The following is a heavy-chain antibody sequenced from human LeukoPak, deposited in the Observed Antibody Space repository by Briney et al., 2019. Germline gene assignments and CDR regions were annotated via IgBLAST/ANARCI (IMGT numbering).Heavy chain of an antibody. CDR1: GGTFSSYA. Sequence: PRASVKVSCKASGGTFSSYAISWVRQAPGQGLEWMGRIIPILGIANYAQKFQGRVTITADKSTSTAYMELSSLRSEDTAVYYCARGLNWGAYYYGMDVWGQGTTVTVSS. V-gene: IGHV1-69*04. J-gene: IGHJ6*02. CDR3: ARGLNWGAYYYGMDV. CDR2: IIPILGIA. D-gene: IGHD7-27*01.